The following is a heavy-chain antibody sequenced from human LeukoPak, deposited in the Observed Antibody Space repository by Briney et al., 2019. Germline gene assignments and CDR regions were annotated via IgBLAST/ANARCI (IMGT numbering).Heavy chain of an antibody. V-gene: IGHV1-18*01. D-gene: IGHD3-22*01. CDR2: ISGYNGNT. CDR1: GYTFTSYA. Sequence: ASVKVSCKASGYTFTSYAIIWVRQAPGQGLEWMGWISGYNGNTKSSQSLQDRVIMTTDTSTRTVYMELRSLRPDDTAVYYCARVYLGIYYDGSPSPFDYWGQGTLVTVSS. CDR3: ARVYLGIYYDGSPSPFDY. J-gene: IGHJ4*02.